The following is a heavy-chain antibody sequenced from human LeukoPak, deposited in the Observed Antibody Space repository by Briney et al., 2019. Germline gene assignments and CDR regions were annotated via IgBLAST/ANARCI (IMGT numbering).Heavy chain of an antibody. D-gene: IGHD2-15*01. CDR1: GFTFSSYW. V-gene: IGHV3-7*01. CDR2: IKQDGSEK. CDR3: ARVGGPRYCSGGSCYGGYLDY. J-gene: IGHJ4*02. Sequence: PGGSLRLSCAASGFTFSSYWMSWVRQAPGKGLEWVANIKQDGSEKYYVDSVKGRFTISRDNAKNSLYLQMNSLRAEDTAVYYCARVGGPRYCSGGSCYGGYLDYWGQGTLVTVSS.